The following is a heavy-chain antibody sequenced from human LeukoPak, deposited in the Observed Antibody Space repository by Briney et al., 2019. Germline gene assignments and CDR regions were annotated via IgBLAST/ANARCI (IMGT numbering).Heavy chain of an antibody. J-gene: IGHJ4*02. D-gene: IGHD2-15*01. Sequence: PSETLSLTCTVSGGSISSYYWSWIRQPPGKGLEWIGFIYYSGSTNYSPSLKSRVTISVDTSKNQFSLKLTSVTAADTAVYYCATYCSGGSCYPYFDYWGQGTLVTVSS. CDR2: IYYSGST. CDR1: GGSISSYY. CDR3: ATYCSGGSCYPYFDY. V-gene: IGHV4-59*08.